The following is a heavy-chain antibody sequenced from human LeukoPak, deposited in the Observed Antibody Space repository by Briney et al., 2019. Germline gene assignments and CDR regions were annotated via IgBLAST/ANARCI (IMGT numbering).Heavy chain of an antibody. D-gene: IGHD3-10*01. J-gene: IGHJ4*02. CDR3: AKRGVIIRVILVGFHKEAYYFDS. V-gene: IGHV3-23*01. CDR2: IGGSGGGT. Sequence: PGGSLRLACEVSGITLSNYGMSWARQAPGRRREWVAGIGGSGGGTKYAEYVKGRFTISRDNPKNTLYLQMNSLRGEDTAVYFCAKRGVIIRVILVGFHKEAYYFDSWGQGALVTVSS. CDR1: GITLSNYG.